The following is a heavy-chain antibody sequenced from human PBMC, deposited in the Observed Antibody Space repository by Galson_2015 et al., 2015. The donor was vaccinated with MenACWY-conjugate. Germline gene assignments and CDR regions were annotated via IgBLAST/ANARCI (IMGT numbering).Heavy chain of an antibody. J-gene: IGHJ4*02. V-gene: IGHV3-11*06. D-gene: IGHD3-16*01. Sequence: SLRLSCAASGFSFSDYHMGWLRQAPGKGLEWVSYIRSSSRYINYADSVRGRFTISRDNAKDSLYLQMDSLRAEDTALYYCARVASIKDGWSYGFDYWGQGTLVTVSS. CDR2: IRSSSRYI. CDR3: ARVASIKDGWSYGFDY. CDR1: GFSFSDYH.